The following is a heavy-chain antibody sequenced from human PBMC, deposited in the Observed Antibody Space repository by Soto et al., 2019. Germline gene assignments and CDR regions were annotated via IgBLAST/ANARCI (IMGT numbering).Heavy chain of an antibody. CDR3: TRWNGYGDL. D-gene: IGHD1-1*01. CDR2: VSGGSGAT. CDR1: GFSVSTYG. V-gene: IGHV3-23*01. J-gene: IGHJ5*02. Sequence: DVQILESGGGLVEPGGSLSLSCAASGFSVSTYGVTWVRQGPGKALEWVSGVSGGSGATHYRDSVKGRFTITTDYPENTAYLQMNSLRVEDTAVYYCTRWNGYGDLWGQGILVTAS.